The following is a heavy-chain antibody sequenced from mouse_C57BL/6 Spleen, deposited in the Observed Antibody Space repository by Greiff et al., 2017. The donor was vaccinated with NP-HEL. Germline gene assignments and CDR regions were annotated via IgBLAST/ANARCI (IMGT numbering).Heavy chain of an antibody. J-gene: IGHJ3*01. CDR3: ARGDYDVGFAY. Sequence: EVQLVESGPGLVKPSQSLSLTCSVTGYSITSGYYWNWIRQFPGNKLEWMGYISYDGSNNYNPSLKNRISITRDTSKNQFFLKLNSVTTEDTATYYCARGDYDVGFAYWGQRTLVTVSA. CDR2: ISYDGSN. CDR1: GYSITSGYY. V-gene: IGHV3-6*01. D-gene: IGHD2-4*01.